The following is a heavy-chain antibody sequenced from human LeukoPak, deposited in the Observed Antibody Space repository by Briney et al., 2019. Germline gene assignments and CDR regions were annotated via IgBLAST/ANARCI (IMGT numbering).Heavy chain of an antibody. J-gene: IGHJ6*03. CDR2: IYSGGTT. Sequence: AGGSLRLSCAASGFSVSSNYVSWVRQAPGKGLEWVSVIYSGGTTYYADSIKGRFTISRDNSKNTLYLQMNSLRAEDTAVYYCAKDQKRGYSYGYLFYYYYMDVWGKGTTVTISS. CDR1: GFSVSSNY. D-gene: IGHD5-18*01. CDR3: AKDQKRGYSYGYLFYYYYMDV. V-gene: IGHV3-53*05.